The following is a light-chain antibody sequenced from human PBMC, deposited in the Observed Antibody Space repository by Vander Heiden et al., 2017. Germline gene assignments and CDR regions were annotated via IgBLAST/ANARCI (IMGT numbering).Light chain of an antibody. Sequence: SYVLAQPPSVSVAAGQTARVTCGGNNLGSKSVHWYQQRQGQAPVLVVYDDTDRPSGIPERISGSKSGNTATLTISWVEAGDEADYYCQVWDTTSDHVVFGGGTKLTVL. CDR2: DDT. CDR1: NLGSKS. V-gene: IGLV3-21*02. CDR3: QVWDTTSDHVV. J-gene: IGLJ3*02.